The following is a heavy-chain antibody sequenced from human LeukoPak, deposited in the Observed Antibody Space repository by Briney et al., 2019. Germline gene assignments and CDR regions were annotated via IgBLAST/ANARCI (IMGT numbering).Heavy chain of an antibody. D-gene: IGHD6-13*01. CDR2: VYSENT. CDR3: ARAVVWQQLVNNSPQDV. Sequence: SETLSLTCTVSGDSISSSSFFWGWIRQPPGKGLEWIGAVYSENTYYNPSLKSRVSISVDTSKNQFSLKLSSVTAADTAVYYCARAVVWQQLVNNSPQDVWGKGTTVIVSS. CDR1: GDSISSSSFF. J-gene: IGHJ6*04. V-gene: IGHV4-39*07.